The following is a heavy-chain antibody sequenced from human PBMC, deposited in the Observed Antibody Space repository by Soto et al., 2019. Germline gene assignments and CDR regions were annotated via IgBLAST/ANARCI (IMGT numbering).Heavy chain of an antibody. V-gene: IGHV4-34*01. CDR3: ARGSGIVALPGELEDVNYDY. CDR2: INESGST. J-gene: IGHJ4*02. Sequence: QVQLQQWGAGLVKPSETLSLSCAVYGQSFSGHSWAWIRQPPGKGLEWIGEINESGSTYYNPSLNRRVTTSTDTSKNQFSLKLSSVSAADTAAYFCARGSGIVALPGELEDVNYDYWGQGTLVNVSS. D-gene: IGHD1-1*01. CDR1: GQSFSGHS.